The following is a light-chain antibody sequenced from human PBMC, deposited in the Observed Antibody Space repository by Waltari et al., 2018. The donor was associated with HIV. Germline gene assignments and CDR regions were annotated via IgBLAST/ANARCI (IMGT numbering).Light chain of an antibody. V-gene: IGLV4-69*01. CDR3: QTWGTGIQV. CDR2: LNSDGRH. J-gene: IGLJ2*01. CDR1: SGHINYV. Sequence: QVVLPQPPSASASLGASVKLTCTLSSGHINYVIAWHQQQPRKGPRFLMKLNSDGRHSKGDGIPVRFSGSSSGAERYLTISRLQSEDEGDYFCQTWGTGIQVFGGGTRLTVL.